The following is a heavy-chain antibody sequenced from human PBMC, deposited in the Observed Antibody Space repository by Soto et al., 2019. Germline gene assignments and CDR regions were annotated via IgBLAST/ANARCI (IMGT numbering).Heavy chain of an antibody. CDR3: ARVGLNVFRAANDSYNWFEP. D-gene: IGHD6-13*01. CDR2: ISYHGNTE. Sequence: PGGSLRLSCAASGFTFSHYALHWLRQTPGKGLEWVAYISYHGNTEKYADSVKGRFTISRDNYKKEVYLQMNSLRIEDTAVYYCARVGLNVFRAANDSYNWFEPWGQGTLVTVYS. V-gene: IGHV3-30*04. J-gene: IGHJ5*02. CDR1: GFTFSHYA.